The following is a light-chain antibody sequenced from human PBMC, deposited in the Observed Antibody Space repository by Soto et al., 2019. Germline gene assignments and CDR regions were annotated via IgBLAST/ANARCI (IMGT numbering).Light chain of an antibody. CDR1: QTISSC. V-gene: IGKV1-5*03. J-gene: IGKJ1*01. CDR3: QHYNSYSEA. Sequence: HSPSTLSGSVGYRVTITCRASQTISSCLAWYQQKPGKAPKLLIYKASTLKSGVPSRFSGSGSGTEFTLTISSLQPDDFATYYCQHYNSYSEAFGPGTKVEIX. CDR2: KAS.